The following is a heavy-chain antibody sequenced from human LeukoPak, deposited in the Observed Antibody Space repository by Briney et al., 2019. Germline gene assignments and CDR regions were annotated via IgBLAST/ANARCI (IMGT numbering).Heavy chain of an antibody. CDR1: GFTFRDAG. D-gene: IGHD1-26*01. CDR3: ARDMELAS. Sequence: PGGSLRLSCAASGFTFRDAGMTWVRQAPGKGLEWVSLISSSGANAYYADSVKGRFTISRDNSKNTLYLQMNNLTDEDTADNYCARDMELASWGQGTLVTVSS. CDR2: ISSSGANA. J-gene: IGHJ5*02. V-gene: IGHV3-23*01.